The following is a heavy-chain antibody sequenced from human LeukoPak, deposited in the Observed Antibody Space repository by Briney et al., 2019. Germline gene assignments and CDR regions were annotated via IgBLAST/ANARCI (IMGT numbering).Heavy chain of an antibody. V-gene: IGHV3-21*01. CDR2: ISSTSSYI. CDR1: GFTFSSYS. CDR3: ARDRYCSGGSCSFAEYFQY. Sequence: PGGSLRLSCAASGFTFSSYSMNWVRQAPGEGLEWVSSISSTSSYIYYADSVKGRFTISRDNAKNSLYLQMNSLRAEDTAVYYCARDRYCSGGSCSFAEYFQYWGQGTLVTVSS. D-gene: IGHD2-15*01. J-gene: IGHJ1*01.